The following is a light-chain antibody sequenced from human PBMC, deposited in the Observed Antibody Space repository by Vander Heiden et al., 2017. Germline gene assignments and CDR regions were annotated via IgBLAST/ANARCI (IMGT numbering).Light chain of an antibody. J-gene: IGLJ3*02. Sequence: QLVLTQSPSAPSSLGSSAKLTCTLSSGHSSYAIAWHQQQPEKGPRYLMKLNFDGSHSKGDGIPDRFSGSSSGADRYLTISSLQSEDEADYYCQTWGAGIQGVFGGGTKLTVL. CDR2: LNFDGSH. V-gene: IGLV4-69*01. CDR3: QTWGAGIQGV. CDR1: SGHSSYA.